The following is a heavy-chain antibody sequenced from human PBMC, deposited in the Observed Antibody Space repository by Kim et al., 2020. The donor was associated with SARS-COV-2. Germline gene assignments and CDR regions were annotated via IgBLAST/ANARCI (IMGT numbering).Heavy chain of an antibody. V-gene: IGHV4-59*13. J-gene: IGHJ6*02. CDR3: ARGGWDGYTSSYYYYGMDV. D-gene: IGHD5-12*01. CDR2: IYYSGST. Sequence: SETLSLTCTVSGGSISSYYWSWIRQPPGKGLEWIGYIYYSGSTNYNPSLKSRVTISVDTSKNQFSLKLSSVTAADTAVYYCARGGWDGYTSSYYYYGMDVWGQGTTVTVSS. CDR1: GGSISSYY.